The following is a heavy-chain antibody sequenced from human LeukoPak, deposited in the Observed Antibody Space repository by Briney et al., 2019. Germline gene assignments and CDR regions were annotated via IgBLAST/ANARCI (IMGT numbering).Heavy chain of an antibody. CDR1: GFTFSTYA. D-gene: IGHD3-3*01. CDR2: ISGSGGNT. CDR3: ARGDPIYDFWSGGDY. J-gene: IGHJ4*02. V-gene: IGHV3-23*01. Sequence: PGGSLRLSCAASGFTFSTYAMSWVRQAPGKGLEWVSGISGSGGNTYYADSVKGRFTISRDNSKNTLYLQMNSLRAEDTAVYYCARGDPIYDFWSGGDYWGQGSLVTVSS.